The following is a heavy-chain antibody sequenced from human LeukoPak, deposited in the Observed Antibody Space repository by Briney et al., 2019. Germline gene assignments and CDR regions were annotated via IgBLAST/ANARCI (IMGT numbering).Heavy chain of an antibody. Sequence: GGSLRLSCAASGISFSNYSMNWVRQAPGKGLVWVSRINSDGSSTSYADSVKGRFTISRDNAKNTLYLQMNSLRAEDTAVYYCASLVGATPNAFDIWGQGTMVTVSS. J-gene: IGHJ3*02. CDR1: GISFSNYS. D-gene: IGHD1-26*01. CDR3: ASLVGATPNAFDI. V-gene: IGHV3-74*01. CDR2: INSDGSST.